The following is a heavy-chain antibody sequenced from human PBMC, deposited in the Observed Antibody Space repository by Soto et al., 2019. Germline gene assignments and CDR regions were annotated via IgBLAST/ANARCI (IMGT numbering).Heavy chain of an antibody. V-gene: IGHV3-21*01. Sequence: GGSLRLSCAASGFTFSSCSMNWVRQAPGKGLEWVSSISSSSSYIYYADSVKGRFTISRDNAKNSLYLQMNSLRAEDTAVYYCARDDYYDSRAFDYWGQGTLVTVSS. J-gene: IGHJ4*02. CDR2: ISSSSSYI. CDR1: GFTFSSCS. D-gene: IGHD3-22*01. CDR3: ARDDYYDSRAFDY.